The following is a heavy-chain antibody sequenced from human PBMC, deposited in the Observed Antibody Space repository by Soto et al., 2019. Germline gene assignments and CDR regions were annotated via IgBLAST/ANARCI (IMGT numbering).Heavy chain of an antibody. D-gene: IGHD2-2*01. CDR1: GFTFTSYW. V-gene: IGHV5-51*01. CDR2: IYPGDSDS. CDR3: AKPEGYCSTTTCSNFDY. Sequence: GESLKISCKCSGFTFTSYWIAWVRQMPGKGLEWMGIIYPGDSDSSYSPSFQGQVTISADKSINTAYLHWSSLKASDTAIYYCAKPEGYCSTTTCSNFDYWGQGTLVTVYS. J-gene: IGHJ4*02.